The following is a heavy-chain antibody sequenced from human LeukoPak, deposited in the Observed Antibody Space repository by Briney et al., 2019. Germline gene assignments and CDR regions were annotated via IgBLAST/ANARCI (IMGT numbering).Heavy chain of an antibody. CDR2: IYHSGST. CDR1: GGSISTGGYY. Sequence: SETLSLTCTVSGGSISTGGYYWSWIRQHPGKGLEWIAYIYHSGSTYYNPSLKSRVIISVDTSKNQFSLRLSSVTAADTAVYYCARELRYDNSDSGAFWGQGTVVTVSS. J-gene: IGHJ3*01. D-gene: IGHD3-22*01. CDR3: ARELRYDNSDSGAF. V-gene: IGHV4-31*03.